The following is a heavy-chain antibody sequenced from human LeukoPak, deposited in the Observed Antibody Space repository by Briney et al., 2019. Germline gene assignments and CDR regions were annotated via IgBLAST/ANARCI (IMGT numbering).Heavy chain of an antibody. Sequence: GGSLRLSCVGIGFIFKSQDMNWVRQAPGKGLEWVSSISGSGTTAWYVDAVKGRFTISRDNSKNTLSLQMNSLRAEDTAVYYCTRNMGLDSWGQGTLVTVST. CDR3: TRNMGLDS. D-gene: IGHD2/OR15-2a*01. V-gene: IGHV3-23*01. CDR1: GFIFKSQD. J-gene: IGHJ4*02. CDR2: ISGSGTTA.